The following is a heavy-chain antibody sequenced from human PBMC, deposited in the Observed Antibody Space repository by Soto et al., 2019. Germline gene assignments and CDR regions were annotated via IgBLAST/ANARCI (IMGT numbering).Heavy chain of an antibody. CDR1: GGSISSRSYY. D-gene: IGHD3-3*01. CDR2: IYYSGST. J-gene: IGHJ5*01. V-gene: IGHV4-39*01. Sequence: PSETLSLTCTVSGGSISSRSYYWGWIRQPPGKGLEWIGSIYYSGSTYYNPSLKSRVTISVDTSKNQFSLKLRSVTAADTAVYYCARRGGAREIIGVVISNWFDPRGQGTLVTVS. CDR3: ARRGGAREIIGVVISNWFDP.